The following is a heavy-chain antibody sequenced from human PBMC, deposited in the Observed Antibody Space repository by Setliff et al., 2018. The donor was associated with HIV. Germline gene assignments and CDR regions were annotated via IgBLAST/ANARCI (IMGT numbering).Heavy chain of an antibody. D-gene: IGHD6-13*01. CDR1: GFTFTFSTYA. V-gene: IGHV3-23*01. CDR3: AKTTPSSIRSPYYYYMDV. J-gene: IGHJ6*03. CDR2: ISGSGATT. Sequence: PGGSLRLSCAASGFTFTFSTYAMSWVRQAPGKGLEWVSGISGSGATTNYADSVKGRFTISRDNSKNTLYLQMSTLRAEDTAVYYCAKTTPSSIRSPYYYYMDVWGKGTTVTVSS.